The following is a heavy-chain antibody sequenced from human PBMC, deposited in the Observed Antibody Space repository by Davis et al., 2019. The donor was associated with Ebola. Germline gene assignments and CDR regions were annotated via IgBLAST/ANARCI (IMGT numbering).Heavy chain of an antibody. Sequence: PSETLSLTCTVSGGSISSSSYYWGWIRQPPGKGLEWIGSIYYSGSTYYNPSLKSRVTISVDTSKNQFSLKLSSVTAADTAVYYCARSYSYGPPLYYGMDVWGQGTTVTVSS. V-gene: IGHV4-39*01. CDR3: ARSYSYGPPLYYGMDV. CDR2: IYYSGST. J-gene: IGHJ6*02. D-gene: IGHD5-18*01. CDR1: GGSISSSSYY.